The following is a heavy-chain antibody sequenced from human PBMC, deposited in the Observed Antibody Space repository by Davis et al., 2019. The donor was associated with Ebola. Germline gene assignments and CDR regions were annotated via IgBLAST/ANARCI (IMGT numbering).Heavy chain of an antibody. D-gene: IGHD4-17*01. CDR1: GFTFSSYG. Sequence: GESLKISCAASGFTFSSYGIHWVRQAPGNGLEWVAGIWYDGSGKYYADSVKGRFTISRDNSKNTLYVQMNSLRAEDTAVYYCARGVSVTTYYFGFDVWGPGTTVTVSS. J-gene: IGHJ6*02. CDR3: ARGVSVTTYYFGFDV. CDR2: IWYDGSGK. V-gene: IGHV3-33*01.